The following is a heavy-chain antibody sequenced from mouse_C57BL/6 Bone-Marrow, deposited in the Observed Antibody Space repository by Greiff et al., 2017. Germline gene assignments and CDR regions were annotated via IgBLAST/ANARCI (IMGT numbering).Heavy chain of an antibody. CDR2: IDPENGDT. V-gene: IGHV14-4*01. Sequence: VQLQQSGAELVRPGASDKLSCTASGFNIKDDYMHWVKQRPEQGLDWIGWIDPENGDTEYASKFQGKATIPADTSSNTAYLQLSSLTSEDTAVYYCTTEAMDYWGQGTSVTVSS. CDR1: GFNIKDDY. CDR3: TTEAMDY. J-gene: IGHJ4*01.